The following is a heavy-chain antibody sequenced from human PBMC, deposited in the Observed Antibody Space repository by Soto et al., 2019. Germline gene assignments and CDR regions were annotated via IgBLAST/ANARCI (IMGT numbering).Heavy chain of an antibody. D-gene: IGHD3-10*01. CDR3: ARVRGRFYGSGSYDGVDV. V-gene: IGHV3-33*01. J-gene: IGHJ6*02. CDR1: GFTFSSYG. Sequence: QVQLVESGGGVVQPGRSLSLSCGASGFTFSSYGMHWVRQAPGKGLEWVAVIWYDGSNKYYADSVKGRFTISRDNSKNTLYLKMNSLRAEDTAVYFCARVRGRFYGSGSYDGVDVWGQGTTVTVSS. CDR2: IWYDGSNK.